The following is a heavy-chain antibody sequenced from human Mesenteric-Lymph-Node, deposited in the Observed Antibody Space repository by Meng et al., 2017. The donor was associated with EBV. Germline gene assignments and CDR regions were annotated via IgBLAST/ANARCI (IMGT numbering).Heavy chain of an antibody. CDR3: ATYYYDSSAYFD. D-gene: IGHD3-22*01. CDR1: GGTFSSYA. V-gene: IGHV1-69*01. CDR2: IIPIFSTA. Sequence: QVQWVPSGAEVKKPGSSVKFSCKASGGTFSSYAISWVRQAPGQGLEWMGGIIPIFSTANYAQKLQGRVTITADESTSTAYMELNSLRSEDTAVYYCATYYYDSSAYFDWGQGTLVTVSS. J-gene: IGHJ4*02.